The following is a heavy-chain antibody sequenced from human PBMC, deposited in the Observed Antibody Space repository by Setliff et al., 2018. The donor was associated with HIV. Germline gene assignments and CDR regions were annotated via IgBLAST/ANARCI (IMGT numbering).Heavy chain of an antibody. J-gene: IGHJ5*02. CDR3: ARERSALLWKNWFDP. V-gene: IGHV4-61*09. D-gene: IGHD3-10*01. CDR2: IYTSGST. CDR1: GGSISSGSYY. Sequence: SETLSLTCTVSGGSISSGSYYWSWIRQPAGKGLEWIGHIYTSGSTNYNPSFKSRVTISVDTSKNQFSLKLSSVTAADTAGYYCARERSALLWKNWFDPWGQGTLVTVSS.